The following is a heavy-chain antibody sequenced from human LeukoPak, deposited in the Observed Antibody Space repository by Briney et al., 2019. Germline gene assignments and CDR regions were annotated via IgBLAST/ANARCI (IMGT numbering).Heavy chain of an antibody. CDR1: GDSVSSNSVA. V-gene: IGHV6-1*01. Sequence: SQTLSLTCAISGDSVSSNSVAWNWIRQSPSRGLEWLGTTYYSSKWYSDYAVSVKGRVTINPDTSKNQFSLQLSSVTPEDTAVYYCARGWLRSSFDLWGQGTLVTVSS. CDR2: TYYSSKWYS. J-gene: IGHJ4*02. CDR3: ARGWLRSSFDL. D-gene: IGHD5-12*01.